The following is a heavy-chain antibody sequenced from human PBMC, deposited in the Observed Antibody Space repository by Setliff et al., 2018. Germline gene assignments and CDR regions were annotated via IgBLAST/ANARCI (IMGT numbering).Heavy chain of an antibody. CDR1: GGSISSYY. J-gene: IGHJ4*02. CDR3: ARHRGASFDS. V-gene: IGHV4-4*07. D-gene: IGHD3-10*01. CDR2: IYIGGSA. Sequence: SETLSLTCTVSGGSISSYYWSWIRQPAGKGPEWIGRIYIGGSANYNPSLKSRVTISLDTSKNQINLSLSSLTAADTAVYYCARHRGASFDSWGQGVLVTVSS.